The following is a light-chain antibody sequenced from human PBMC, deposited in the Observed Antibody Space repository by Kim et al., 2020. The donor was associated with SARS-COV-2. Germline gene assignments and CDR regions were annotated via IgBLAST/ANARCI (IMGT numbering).Light chain of an antibody. CDR3: QAWDSSRVV. CDR2: QDS. V-gene: IGLV3-1*01. Sequence: SYELTQPPSVSVSPGQTASITCSGDKLGDKYACWCQQKPGQSPVLVIYQDSKRPSGIPERFSGSNSGNTATLTISGTQAMDEADYYCQAWDSSRVVFGGGTQLTVL. J-gene: IGLJ2*01. CDR1: KLGDKY.